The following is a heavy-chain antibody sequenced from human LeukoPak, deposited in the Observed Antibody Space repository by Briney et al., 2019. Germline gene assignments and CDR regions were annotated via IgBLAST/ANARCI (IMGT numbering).Heavy chain of an antibody. CDR2: INWIGGST. Sequence: GGSLRLSCAASGFTFDDYGMSWVRQVPGKGLEWVAGINWIGGSTGYAVSVKGRFTISRDNAKNSLYLQMNSLRAEDTAVYYCAANSYYDFWSGYSVADYWGQGTLVTVSS. V-gene: IGHV3-20*04. D-gene: IGHD3-3*01. CDR3: AANSYYDFWSGYSVADY. CDR1: GFTFDDYG. J-gene: IGHJ4*02.